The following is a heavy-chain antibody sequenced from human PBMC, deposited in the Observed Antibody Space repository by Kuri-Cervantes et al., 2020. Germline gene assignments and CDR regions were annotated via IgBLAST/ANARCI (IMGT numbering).Heavy chain of an antibody. CDR3: AKLFYCSGGSCYSGATEIPDY. Sequence: GESLKISCAASGFTFSSYGMHWVRQAPGKGLEWVAVISYDGINKYYADSVKGRFTISRDNSKNTLYLQMNSLRAEDTAVYYCAKLFYCSGGSCYSGATEIPDYWGQGTLVTVSS. D-gene: IGHD2-15*01. V-gene: IGHV3-30*18. J-gene: IGHJ4*02. CDR1: GFTFSSYG. CDR2: ISYDGINK.